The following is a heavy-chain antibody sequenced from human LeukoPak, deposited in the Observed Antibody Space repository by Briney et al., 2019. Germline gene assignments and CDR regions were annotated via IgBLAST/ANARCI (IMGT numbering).Heavy chain of an antibody. CDR2: INHSGST. Sequence: SETLSLTCAVYGGSFSGYYWSWIRQPPGKGLEWIGEINHSGSTNYNPSLKSRVTISVDTSKNQFSLKLSSVTAADTAVYYCASALRGWLQFNYWGQGTLVTVSS. J-gene: IGHJ4*02. D-gene: IGHD5-24*01. V-gene: IGHV4-34*01. CDR1: GGSFSGYY. CDR3: ASALRGWLQFNY.